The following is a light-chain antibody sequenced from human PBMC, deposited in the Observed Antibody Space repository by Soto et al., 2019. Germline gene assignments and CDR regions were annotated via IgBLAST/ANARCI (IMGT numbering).Light chain of an antibody. CDR2: GSS. CDR1: SSNIGAGYD. J-gene: IGLJ1*01. CDR3: QSYDSSLSGYV. Sequence: QSVLTQPPSVSGAPGQRVTISCTGSSSNIGAGYDVHWYQQLPGTAPKVLIYGSSYRPSGVPDRFSGSKSDTSASLAITGLQAEDEADYYCQSYDSSLSGYVFGTGTKVTVL. V-gene: IGLV1-40*01.